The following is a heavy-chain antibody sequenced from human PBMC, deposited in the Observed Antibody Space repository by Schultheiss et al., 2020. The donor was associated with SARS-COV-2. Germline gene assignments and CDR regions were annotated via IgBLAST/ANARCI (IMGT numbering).Heavy chain of an antibody. CDR1: GGPISSGSYH. CDR3: ARGAAGYSYGYGYYFDY. Sequence: SETLSLTCSVSGGPISSGSYHWSWIRQPAGKGLEWIGLIYTSGSTNYNPSLKSRVNISVDKSKNQFSLKLSSVTAADTAVYYCARGAAGYSYGYGYYFDYWGQGTLVTVSS. J-gene: IGHJ4*02. D-gene: IGHD5-18*01. V-gene: IGHV4-61*02. CDR2: IYTSGST.